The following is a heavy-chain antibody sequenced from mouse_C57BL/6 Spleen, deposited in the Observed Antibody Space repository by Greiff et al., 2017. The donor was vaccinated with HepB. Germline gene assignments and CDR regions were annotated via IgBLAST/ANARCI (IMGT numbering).Heavy chain of an antibody. V-gene: IGHV1-55*01. J-gene: IGHJ4*01. CDR2: IYPGSGST. D-gene: IGHD2-4*01. Sequence: VQLQQSGAKLVKPGASVKMSCKASGYTFTSYWITWVKQRPGQGLEWIGDIYPGSGSTNYNEKFKSKATLTVDTSSSTAYMQLSSLTSEDSAVYYCARDEYDPYYYAMDYWGQGTSVTVSS. CDR3: ARDEYDPYYYAMDY. CDR1: GYTFTSYW.